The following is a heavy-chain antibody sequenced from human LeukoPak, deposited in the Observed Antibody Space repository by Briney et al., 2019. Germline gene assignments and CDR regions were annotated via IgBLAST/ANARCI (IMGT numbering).Heavy chain of an antibody. CDR2: INPNSGGT. J-gene: IGHJ5*02. V-gene: IGHV1-2*04. D-gene: IGHD6-19*01. CDR3: ARAKSVSGWYVGGEFDP. Sequence: ASVKVSCKASGYTFTGYYMHWVRQAPGQGLEWMGWINPNSGGTNYAQKFQGWVTMTRDTSINTAYMELSRLRSDDTAVYYCARAKSVSGWYVGGEFDPRGQGTLVTVSS. CDR1: GYTFTGYY.